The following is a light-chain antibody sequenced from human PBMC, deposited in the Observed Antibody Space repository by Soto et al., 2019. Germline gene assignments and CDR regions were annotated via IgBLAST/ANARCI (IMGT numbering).Light chain of an antibody. V-gene: IGKV1-5*03. J-gene: IGKJ3*01. CDR2: KAS. CDR1: QRIDTY. Sequence: DIQMTQSPATLSASVGDRVTITCRASQRIDTYVAWYQQKPGKAPKPLIHKASTLANGVPSRFRGSGSGTEFTLTISSLQPDDLATYYCQQSDNSFFSFGPGTTVEMK. CDR3: QQSDNSFFS.